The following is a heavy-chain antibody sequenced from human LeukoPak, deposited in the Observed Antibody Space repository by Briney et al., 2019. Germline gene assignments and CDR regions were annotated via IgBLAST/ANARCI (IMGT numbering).Heavy chain of an antibody. V-gene: IGHV2-5*02. CDR1: GFSLSTSGVG. CDR2: IYWDDDK. D-gene: IGHD3-10*01. CDR3: ARASYGSGSYLYWFDP. J-gene: IGHJ5*02. Sequence: SGPTLVNPTQTLTLTCTFSGFSLSTSGVGVGWIRQPPAKALEWLALIYWDDDKRYSPSLKSRLTITKDTSKNQVVLTMTNMDPVDTATYYCARASYGSGSYLYWFDPWGQGTLVTVSS.